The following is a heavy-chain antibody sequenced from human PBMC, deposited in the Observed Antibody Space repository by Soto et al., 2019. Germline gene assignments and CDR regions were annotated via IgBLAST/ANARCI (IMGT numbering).Heavy chain of an antibody. CDR2: ISFDGTYK. CDR1: GFSFSSYA. V-gene: IGHV3-30-3*01. CDR3: ARLAYSSSFYWGNGMDV. D-gene: IGHD6-13*01. Sequence: QPGGSLRLSCAASGFSFSSYAMNWVRQAPGKGLEWVAVISFDGTYKNYVDSVKGRFTISRDNFKNTVSLQMNSLRAEDTAVFYCARLAYSSSFYWGNGMDVWSQGTTVTVSS. J-gene: IGHJ6*02.